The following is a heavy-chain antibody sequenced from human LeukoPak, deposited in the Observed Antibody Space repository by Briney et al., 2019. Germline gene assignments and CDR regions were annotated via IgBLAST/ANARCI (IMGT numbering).Heavy chain of an antibody. CDR1: GGCISGTNW. CDR2: ISLAGQT. Sequence: SETLSLTCGFSGGCISGTNWWSWVRQPPGQGLEWIGEISLAGQTNYNPSLNGRVTMSLDKSSNQLSLNLPSLTAAYTGKNYWSTESGAFCPFDYWGQGALVTVSS. D-gene: IGHD1-26*01. V-gene: IGHV4/OR15-8*02. J-gene: IGHJ4*02. CDR3: STESGAFCPFDY.